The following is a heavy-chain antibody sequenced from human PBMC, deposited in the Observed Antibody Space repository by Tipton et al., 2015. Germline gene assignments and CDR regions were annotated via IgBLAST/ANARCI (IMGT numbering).Heavy chain of an antibody. CDR2: IYYRGST. D-gene: IGHD3-22*01. CDR3: ASLSRGYYYDSSGYHY. CDR1: GGSITTSIYY. Sequence: GLVKPSETLSLTCTVSGGSITTSIYYWGWIRQPPGKGLEWIGSIYYRGSTYSNPSLKSRVTISVDTSKNQFSLKLSSVTAADTAVYYCASLSRGYYYDSSGYHYWGQGTLVTVSS. J-gene: IGHJ4*02. V-gene: IGHV4-39*01.